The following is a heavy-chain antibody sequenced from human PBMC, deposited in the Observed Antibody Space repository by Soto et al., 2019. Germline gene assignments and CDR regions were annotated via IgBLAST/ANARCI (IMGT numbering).Heavy chain of an antibody. V-gene: IGHV4-34*01. J-gene: IGHJ5*02. D-gene: IGHD3-10*01. CDR2: ISRSGTT. CDR3: ATSLWFGTQVEL. CDR1: GGYFNDNY. Sequence: QVQLQQWGAGLLKPSETLSLSCAVYGGYFNDNYYTWFRQPPGKGLEWIGEISRSGTTKYIPSLKSRASLSFDTSKTQVSLKVTSVTAADKAVYYCATSLWFGTQVELWGQGALVTVSS.